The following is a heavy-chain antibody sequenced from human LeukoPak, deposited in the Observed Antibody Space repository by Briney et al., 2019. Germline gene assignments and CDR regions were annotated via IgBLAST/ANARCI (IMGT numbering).Heavy chain of an antibody. CDR1: GFIFTSYG. Sequence: ASVKVSCKASGFIFTSYGITWVRQAPGQGLEWMGWISANNGNTNYVQKFQGRVTMTTDTSTTTAYMELRSLRSDDTAVYYCASDVTPMIPGDAFDIWGQGTMVTVSS. CDR2: ISANNGNT. J-gene: IGHJ3*02. V-gene: IGHV1-18*01. D-gene: IGHD3-22*01. CDR3: ASDVTPMIPGDAFDI.